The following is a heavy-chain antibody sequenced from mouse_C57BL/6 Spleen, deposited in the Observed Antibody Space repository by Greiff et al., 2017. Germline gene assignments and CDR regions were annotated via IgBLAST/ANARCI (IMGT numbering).Heavy chain of an antibody. CDR2: IRSKSNNYAT. CDR1: GFSFNTYA. CDR3: VRQGSSGYYAMDY. Sequence: DVKLVESGGGLVQPKGSLKLSCAASGFSFNTYAMNWVRQAPGKGLEWVARIRSKSNNYATYYADSVKDRFTISRDDSESMLYLQMNNLKTEDTAMYYCVRQGSSGYYAMDYWGQGTSVTVSS. V-gene: IGHV10-1*01. J-gene: IGHJ4*01. D-gene: IGHD3-2*02.